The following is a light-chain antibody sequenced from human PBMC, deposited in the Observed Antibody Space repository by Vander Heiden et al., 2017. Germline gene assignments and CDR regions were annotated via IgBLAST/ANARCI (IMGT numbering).Light chain of an antibody. J-gene: IGKJ3*01. Sequence: DIQMTQSPSTLSAFVGDRVIITCRASQSISRWLAWNQQKPGKAPKLLIYTASSLESGVPSRFSGRGSGTELTLTISSLQPDDFATYYCQQYNSYPFTFGPGTKVDVK. V-gene: IGKV1-5*03. CDR1: QSISRW. CDR2: TAS. CDR3: QQYNSYPFT.